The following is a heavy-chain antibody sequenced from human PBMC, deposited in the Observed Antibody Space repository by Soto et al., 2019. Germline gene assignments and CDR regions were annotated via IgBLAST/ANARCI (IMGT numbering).Heavy chain of an antibody. D-gene: IGHD3-10*01. Sequence: ASVKVSCKASGYTFTSYGISWVRQAPGQGLECMGWISAYNGNTNYAQKLQGRVTMTTXTXXSXXXMELRSLRSDDTAVYYCARDISHYYADYWG. J-gene: IGHJ4*01. CDR1: GYTFTSYG. CDR2: ISAYNGNT. V-gene: IGHV1-18*01. CDR3: ARDISHYYADY.